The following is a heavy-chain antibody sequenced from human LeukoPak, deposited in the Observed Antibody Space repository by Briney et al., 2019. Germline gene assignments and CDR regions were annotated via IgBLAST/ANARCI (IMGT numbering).Heavy chain of an antibody. CDR3: ASLFGATYYFDY. Sequence: PGGSLRLSCAASGFTFSGYSMNWVRQAPGKGLEWVSSISSSSSYIYYADSVKGRFTISRDNAKNSLYLQMNSLRAEDTAVYYCASLFGATYYFDYWGQGTLVTVSS. CDR2: ISSSSSYI. D-gene: IGHD1-26*01. J-gene: IGHJ4*02. CDR1: GFTFSGYS. V-gene: IGHV3-21*01.